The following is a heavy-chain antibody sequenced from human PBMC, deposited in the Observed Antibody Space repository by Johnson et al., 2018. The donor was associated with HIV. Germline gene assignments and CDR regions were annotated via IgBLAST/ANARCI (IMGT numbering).Heavy chain of an antibody. V-gene: IGHV3-7*03. D-gene: IGHD4-23*01. CDR3: AKESETYGGNIGFQHAFDI. J-gene: IGHJ3*02. CDR2: IKQDGSEK. CDR1: GFTFSNYW. Sequence: VQLVESGGGVVQPGRSLRLSCAASGFTFSNYWMSWVRQAPGKGLEWVANIKQDGSEKYYVDSVKGRFTISRDNSKNTLYLQVNSLRADDTAVYYCAKESETYGGNIGFQHAFDIWGQGTMVTVSS.